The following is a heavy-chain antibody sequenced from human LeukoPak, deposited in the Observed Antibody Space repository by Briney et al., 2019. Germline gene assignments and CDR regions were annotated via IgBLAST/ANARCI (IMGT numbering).Heavy chain of an antibody. CDR3: ATIGLGDSSGYYYDY. J-gene: IGHJ4*02. CDR2: FDPEDGET. V-gene: IGHV1-24*01. Sequence: ASVKVSCKVSGYTLTELSMHWVRQAPGKGLEWMGGFDPEDGETIYAQKFQGRVTMAEDTSTDTAYMELSSLRSEDTAVYYCATIGLGDSSGYYYDYWGQGTLVTVSS. CDR1: GYTLTELS. D-gene: IGHD3-22*01.